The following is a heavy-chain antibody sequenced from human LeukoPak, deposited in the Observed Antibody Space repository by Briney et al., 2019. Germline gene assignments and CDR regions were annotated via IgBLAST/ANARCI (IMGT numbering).Heavy chain of an antibody. CDR3: ARNYPRIAARIIYYYYYMDV. D-gene: IGHD6-6*01. V-gene: IGHV4-4*07. CDR1: GGSISSYY. CDR2: IYTSGST. Sequence: KSSETLSLTCTVSGGSISSYYWSWIRQPAGKGLEWIGRIYTSGSTNYNPSLKSRVTISVDTSKNRFSLKLSSVTAADTAVYYCARNYPRIAARIIYYYYYMDVWGKATTLTVSS. J-gene: IGHJ6*03.